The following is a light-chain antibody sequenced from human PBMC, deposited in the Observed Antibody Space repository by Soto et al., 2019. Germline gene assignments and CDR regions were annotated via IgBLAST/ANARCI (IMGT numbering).Light chain of an antibody. J-gene: IGKJ1*01. CDR1: QSISTN. V-gene: IGKV3-15*01. CDR2: GAS. Sequence: EIVMTQSPATLSVSPGERATLSCRASQSISTNLAWYQQKPGQAPRLLIYGASTRATGIPARFSGSGSGTEFTLTISSLQFEDFAVYYCQHYNNWPPWTFGQGTKVEIK. CDR3: QHYNNWPPWT.